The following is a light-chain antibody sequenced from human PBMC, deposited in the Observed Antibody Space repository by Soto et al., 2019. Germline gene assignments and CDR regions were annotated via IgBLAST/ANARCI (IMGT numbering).Light chain of an antibody. J-gene: IGKJ3*01. V-gene: IGKV2-28*01. CDR1: QSLLHSNGYNY. CDR3: MQAPQTPFT. CDR2: LGS. Sequence: DIVMTQSPLSLPVTPGEPASISCRSSQSLLHSNGYNYLDWYLQKPGQSPQLLIYLGSNRASGVPERFSGSGSGTDFTLKISRVQAEDVRVCYCMQAPQTPFTFGPGTKVDIK.